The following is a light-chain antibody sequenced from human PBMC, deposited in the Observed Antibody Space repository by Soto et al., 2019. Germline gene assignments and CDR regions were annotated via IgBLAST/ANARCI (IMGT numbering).Light chain of an antibody. CDR2: EVS. Sequence: QSVLTQPASVSGSPGQSITISCTGTSSDVGGYNYVSWYQQHPGKAPKLMIYEVSNRPSGVSNRFSGSKSGNTASLTISGLQAEDEADYYCRSYTSSRTLVFGTGTKVSVL. CDR1: SSDVGGYNY. J-gene: IGLJ1*01. V-gene: IGLV2-14*01. CDR3: RSYTSSRTLV.